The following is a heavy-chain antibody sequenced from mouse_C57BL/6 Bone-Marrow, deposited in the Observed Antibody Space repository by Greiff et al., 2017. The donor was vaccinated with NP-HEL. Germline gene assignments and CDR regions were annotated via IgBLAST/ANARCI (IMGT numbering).Heavy chain of an antibody. CDR3: ARSALRQRRPFDY. V-gene: IGHV14-3*01. Sequence: EVQLQQSVAELVRPGASVKLSCTASGFNIKNTYMHWVKQRPEQGLEWIGRIDPANGNTKYAPKFQGKATITADTASNTAYLQLSSLTSEDTAIYYCARSALRQRRPFDYWGQGTTLTVSS. CDR2: IDPANGNT. D-gene: IGHD3-2*02. J-gene: IGHJ2*01. CDR1: GFNIKNTY.